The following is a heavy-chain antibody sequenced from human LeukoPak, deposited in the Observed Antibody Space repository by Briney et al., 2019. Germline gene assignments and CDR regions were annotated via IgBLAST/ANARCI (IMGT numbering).Heavy chain of an antibody. D-gene: IGHD2-15*01. V-gene: IGHV1-46*01. J-gene: IGHJ5*02. CDR1: GYTFTNYY. CDR2: VNPSGGGT. CDR3: ARAVDATGVSWFDP. Sequence: ASVKVSCKASGYTFTNYYIHWVRQAPGQGPEWMGMVNPSGGGTIYAQRFQGRVSVTRDTSTSTVYMELSSLGSEDTAVYYCARAVDATGVSWFDPWGQGTLVTVSS.